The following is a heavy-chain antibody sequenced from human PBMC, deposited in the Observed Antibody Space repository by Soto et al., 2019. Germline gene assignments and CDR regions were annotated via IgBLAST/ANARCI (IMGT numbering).Heavy chain of an antibody. CDR3: AREFSMVRGVIIMDYYYGMDV. CDR1: GGSISSSSYY. D-gene: IGHD3-10*01. CDR2: IYYSGST. Sequence: SETLSLTCTVSGGSISSSSYYWGWIRQPPGKGLEWIGSIYYSGSTYYNPSLKSRVTISVDTSKNQFSLKLSSVTAADTAVYYCAREFSMVRGVIIMDYYYGMDVWGQRTTVTVS. V-gene: IGHV4-39*02. J-gene: IGHJ6*02.